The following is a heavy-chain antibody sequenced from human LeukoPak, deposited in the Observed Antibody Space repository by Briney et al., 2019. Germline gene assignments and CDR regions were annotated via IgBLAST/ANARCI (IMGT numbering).Heavy chain of an antibody. D-gene: IGHD3-22*01. CDR3: AKGRDYYDSSGCFDY. J-gene: IGHJ4*02. V-gene: IGHV3-23*01. Sequence: GGSLRLSCAASGFTFSSYAMSWVHQAPGKGLEWVSAISGSGGSTYYADSVKGRFTISRDNSKNTLYLQMSSLRAEDTAVYYCAKGRDYYDSSGCFDYWGQGTLVTVSS. CDR2: ISGSGGST. CDR1: GFTFSSYA.